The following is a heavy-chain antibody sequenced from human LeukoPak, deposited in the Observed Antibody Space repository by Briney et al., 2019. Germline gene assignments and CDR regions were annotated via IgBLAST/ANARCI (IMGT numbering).Heavy chain of an antibody. CDR3: ARSAAMVTGRFDY. CDR2: IKQDGSEK. J-gene: IGHJ4*02. D-gene: IGHD5-18*01. Sequence: GSLSLSCTDSGFTFSSYWLSWGRHGQRQGLELVSIIKQDGSEKYYVDSVKGRFTISRDNAKNSLYLQMNSLRAEDTAVYYCARSAAMVTGRFDYWGQGTLVTVSS. CDR1: GFTFSSYW. V-gene: IGHV3-7*01.